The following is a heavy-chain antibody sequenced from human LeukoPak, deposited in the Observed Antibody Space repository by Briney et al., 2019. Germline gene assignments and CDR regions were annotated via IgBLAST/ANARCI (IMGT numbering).Heavy chain of an antibody. D-gene: IGHD3-10*01. CDR2: IKQDGSEK. CDR3: ARRHHFGFLDS. CDR1: GVMFPSYW. Sequence: GGSLRLSCAASGVMFPSYWMTWVRQAPGKGLEWVANIKQDGSEKYYVDSVKGRSTISRDNAKNSVYLQMNSLRAEDTAVYYCARRHHFGFLDSWGQGTLVTVSS. J-gene: IGHJ4*02. V-gene: IGHV3-7*04.